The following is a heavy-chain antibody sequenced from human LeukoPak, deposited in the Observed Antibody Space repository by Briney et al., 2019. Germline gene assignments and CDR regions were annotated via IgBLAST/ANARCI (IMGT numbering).Heavy chain of an antibody. Sequence: GGSLRLSCAASGFTVSSNYMSWVRQAPGKGLEWVSVIYSGGSTYYADSVKGRFTISRDNSKNTLYLQMNSLRAEDTAVYYCARDLGYSSGPNYWGQGTRVTVSS. J-gene: IGHJ4*02. CDR1: GFTVSSNY. CDR3: ARDLGYSSGPNY. D-gene: IGHD6-19*01. CDR2: IYSGGST. V-gene: IGHV3-53*01.